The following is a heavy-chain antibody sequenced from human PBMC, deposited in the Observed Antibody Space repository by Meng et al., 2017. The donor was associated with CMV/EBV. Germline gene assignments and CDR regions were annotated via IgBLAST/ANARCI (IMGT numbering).Heavy chain of an antibody. Sequence: GESLKISCAASGFTFSSYWMHWVRQAPGKGLVWVSRINSDGSSTSYADSVKGRFTISRDNAKNTLYLQMNSLRAEDTAVYYCARVGALPTFYGMGVWGQGTTVTVSS. J-gene: IGHJ6*02. D-gene: IGHD1-1*01. CDR2: INSDGSST. CDR1: GFTFSSYW. CDR3: ARVGALPTFYGMGV. V-gene: IGHV3-74*01.